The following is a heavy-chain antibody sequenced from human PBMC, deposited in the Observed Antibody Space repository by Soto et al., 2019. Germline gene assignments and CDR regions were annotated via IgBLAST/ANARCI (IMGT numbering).Heavy chain of an antibody. V-gene: IGHV3-30*18. CDR1: GFTFSSYG. Sequence: VQLVESGGGVVQPGRSLRLSCAASGFTFSSYGMHWVRQAPGKGLEWVAVISYDGSNKYYADSVKGRFTISRDNSKTTLYLQMNSLRAEDTAVYYCAKDVSGAFDIWGQGTMVTVSS. J-gene: IGHJ3*02. CDR3: AKDVSGAFDI. D-gene: IGHD3-3*01. CDR2: ISYDGSNK.